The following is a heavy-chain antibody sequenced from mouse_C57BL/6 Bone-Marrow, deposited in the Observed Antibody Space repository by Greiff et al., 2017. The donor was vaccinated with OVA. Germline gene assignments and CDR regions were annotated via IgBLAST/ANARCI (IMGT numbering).Heavy chain of an antibody. CDR3: AKEAKYYGSSPYAMDY. Sequence: QVQLQQSGAELAKPGASVKLSCKASGYNFTSYLMHWVKQRPGQGLEWIGYINPSSGYTKYNQKFKDKATLTADTSSSTAYRQRSSLTYEDSAVYYCAKEAKYYGSSPYAMDYWGQGTSVTVSS. J-gene: IGHJ4*01. V-gene: IGHV1-7*01. D-gene: IGHD1-1*01. CDR1: GYNFTSYL. CDR2: INPSSGYT.